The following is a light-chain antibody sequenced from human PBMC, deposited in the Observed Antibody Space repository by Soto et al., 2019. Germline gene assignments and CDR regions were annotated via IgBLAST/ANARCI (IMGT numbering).Light chain of an antibody. CDR1: SSNIGTGYD. CDR3: QSYDSSLSGSGGV. Sequence: QSVLTQPPSVSGAPGQRVTISCTGSSSNIGTGYDVHWYQQLPGTAPKLLIYANSNRPSGVPDRFSGSKSGTSASLAITGLQAEDEADYYCQSYDSSLSGSGGVFGGGTKVTVL. CDR2: ANS. V-gene: IGLV1-40*01. J-gene: IGLJ2*01.